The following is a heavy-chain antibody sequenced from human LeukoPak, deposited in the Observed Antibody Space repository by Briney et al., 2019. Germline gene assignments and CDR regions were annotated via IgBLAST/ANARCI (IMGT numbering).Heavy chain of an antibody. D-gene: IGHD6-19*01. CDR3: ARHLAVAGMGGDY. V-gene: IGHV1-69*04. CDR2: IIPILGIA. Sequence: ASVKVSCKASGGTFSSYAISWVRQAPGQGLEWMGRIIPILGIANYAQKFQGRVTITADKSTSTAYMELSSLRSEDTAVYYCARHLAVAGMGGDYWGQGTLVTVSS. CDR1: GGTFSSYA. J-gene: IGHJ4*02.